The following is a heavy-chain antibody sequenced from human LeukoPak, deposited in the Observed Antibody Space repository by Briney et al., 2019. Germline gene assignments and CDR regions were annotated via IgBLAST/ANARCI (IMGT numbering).Heavy chain of an antibody. D-gene: IGHD1-26*01. CDR1: GDSVSSSSAA. V-gene: IGHV6-1*01. CDR3: ARVMEYSGSWNWVDY. CDR2: TYFRSKWYN. J-gene: IGHJ5*01. Sequence: SQTLSLTCAISGDSVSSSSAAWNWIRQSPSRGLEWLGRTYFRSKWYNDYAESVKSRITINPDTSKNQFSLQLNSVTPEDTAVYYCARVMEYSGSWNWVDYWGQGTLVTVSS.